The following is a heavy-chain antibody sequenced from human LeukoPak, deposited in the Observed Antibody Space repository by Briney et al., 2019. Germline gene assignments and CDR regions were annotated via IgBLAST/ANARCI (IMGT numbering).Heavy chain of an antibody. CDR3: AREGLEAFDI. Sequence: GGSLRLSCAASGFTVNSIYMSWVRQAPGEGLEWVSSISSGSTYIYYADSVKGRFTISRDNAKNSLYLQMNSLRAEDTAVYYCAREGLEAFDIWGQGTLVTVSS. CDR2: ISSGSTYI. J-gene: IGHJ3*02. V-gene: IGHV3-21*01. D-gene: IGHD5-12*01. CDR1: GFTVNSIY.